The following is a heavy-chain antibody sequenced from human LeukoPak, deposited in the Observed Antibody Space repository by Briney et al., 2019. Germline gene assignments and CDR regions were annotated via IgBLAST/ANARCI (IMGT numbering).Heavy chain of an antibody. Sequence: QPGGSLRLSCAASGFTFSSYWMSWVRQAPGKGLEWVANIKQDGSGKYYVDSVKGRFTISRDNAKNSLYLQMNSLRAEDTAVYYCARADPNYDFWSALNDYWGQGTLVTVSS. V-gene: IGHV3-7*01. CDR2: IKQDGSGK. CDR3: ARADPNYDFWSALNDY. CDR1: GFTFSSYW. J-gene: IGHJ4*02. D-gene: IGHD3-3*01.